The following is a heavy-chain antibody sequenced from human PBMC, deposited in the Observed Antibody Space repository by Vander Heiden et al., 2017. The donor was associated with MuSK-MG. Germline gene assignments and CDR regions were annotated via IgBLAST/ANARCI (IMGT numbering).Heavy chain of an antibody. J-gene: IGHJ5*02. V-gene: IGHV1-3*01. D-gene: IGHD2-8*01. CDR2: VNAGNGLT. Sequence: QVQLVQSGAAVKTPGASLKISCKASGYPFNSYSIHWVRQAPGKGLEWLGWVNAGNGLTKYSQKLQDRGSVTRDKSATTAYIELHSLTFEDTAVYYCARGWGMRVLDLWGQGTLGTVSS. CDR1: GYPFNSYS. CDR3: ARGWGMRVLDL.